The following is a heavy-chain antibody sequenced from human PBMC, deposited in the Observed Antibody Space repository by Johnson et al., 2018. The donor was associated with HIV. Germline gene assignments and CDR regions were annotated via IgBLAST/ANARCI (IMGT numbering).Heavy chain of an antibody. J-gene: IGHJ3*02. D-gene: IGHD1-26*01. CDR3: ARESRTKVEWGAFDI. CDR2: IYSGGST. Sequence: VQLVESGGGVVQPGGSLRLSCAASGFTVSSNYMSWVRQAPGKGLEWVSVIYSGGSTYYADSVKGRFTISRDNSKNTLYLQMNSLRAEDTAVYYCARESRTKVEWGAFDIWGQGTMVTVSS. CDR1: GFTVSSNY. V-gene: IGHV3-66*01.